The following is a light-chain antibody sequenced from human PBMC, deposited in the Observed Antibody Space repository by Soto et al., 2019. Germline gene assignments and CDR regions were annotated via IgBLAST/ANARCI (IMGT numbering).Light chain of an antibody. Sequence: DVVMTQSPLSLPVTLGQPASISCMSSQSLVHSDGNTYLSWFHQRPGQSARRLLYQISHRDSGVPDRFSGSGSGSDFTLKISWVEAEDVGVYYCMGGGHWPYTFGQGTRLEFK. CDR1: QSLVHSDGNTY. J-gene: IGKJ2*01. V-gene: IGKV2-30*02. CDR3: MGGGHWPYT. CDR2: QIS.